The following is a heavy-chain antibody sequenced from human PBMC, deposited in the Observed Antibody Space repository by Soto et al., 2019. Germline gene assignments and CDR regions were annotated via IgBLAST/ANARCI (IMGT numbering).Heavy chain of an antibody. J-gene: IGHJ4*01. CDR2: MSGTGGST. Sequence: EVQLLESGGGLVQPGRSLRLSCAASGFTFSSYAMNWVRQAPGKGLEWVSAMSGTGGSTYYADSVKGRFTISRDNSKNTLYLQMNSLRVEDTAVFYCAKAGFSSGWSPSYFDYWGHGNLVTVSS. CDR1: GFTFSSYA. V-gene: IGHV3-23*01. D-gene: IGHD6-19*01. CDR3: AKAGFSSGWSPSYFDY.